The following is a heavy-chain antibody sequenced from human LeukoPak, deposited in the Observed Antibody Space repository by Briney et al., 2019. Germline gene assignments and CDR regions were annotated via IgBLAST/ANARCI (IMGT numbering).Heavy chain of an antibody. CDR1: GYTFDNFY. CDR2: INGNDGST. V-gene: IGHV1-2*02. CDR3: ARDEGSTYNQLDF. Sequence: ASVKVSCKASGYTFDNFYIHWVRQAPGQGPEGMGWINGNDGSTKYAQKFQGRVTMTRVTAISTVYMDLSGLRPDDTAIYYCARDEGSTYNQLDFWGQGTLVTVSS. J-gene: IGHJ4*02. D-gene: IGHD1-14*01.